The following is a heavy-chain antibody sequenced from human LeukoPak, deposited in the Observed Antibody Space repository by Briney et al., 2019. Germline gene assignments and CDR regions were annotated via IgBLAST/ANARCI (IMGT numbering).Heavy chain of an antibody. CDR2: IYYSGST. J-gene: IGHJ4*02. CDR1: GGSISSGGYY. Sequence: SQTLSLTCTVSGGSISSGGYYWSWIRQHPGKGLEWIGYIYYSGSTYYNPSLKSRVTISVDTSKNQFSLKLRSVTAADTAVYYCARESWDCSSTSCYGGFDYWGQGTLVTVSS. CDR3: ARESWDCSSTSCYGGFDY. V-gene: IGHV4-31*03. D-gene: IGHD2-2*01.